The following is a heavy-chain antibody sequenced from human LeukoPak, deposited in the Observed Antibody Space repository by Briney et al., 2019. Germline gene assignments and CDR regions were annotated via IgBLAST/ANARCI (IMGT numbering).Heavy chain of an antibody. CDR1: GYTFTSYG. Sequence: ASVKVSCKAFGYTFTSYGISWVRQAPGQGLEWMGWISAYNGNTNYAQKLQGRVTMTTDTSTSTAYMELRSLRSDDTAVYYCARFAMYYYGSGSPMSFDYWGQGTLVTVSS. CDR3: ARFAMYYYGSGSPMSFDY. V-gene: IGHV1-18*01. D-gene: IGHD3-10*01. CDR2: ISAYNGNT. J-gene: IGHJ4*02.